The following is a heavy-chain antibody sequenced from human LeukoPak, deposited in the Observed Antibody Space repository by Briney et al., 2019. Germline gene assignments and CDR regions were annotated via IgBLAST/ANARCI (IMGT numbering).Heavy chain of an antibody. J-gene: IGHJ4*02. Sequence: SETLSLTCTVSGGSISGYYWSWIRQPPGKGLEWIGYIYYSGSTNYNPSLKSRVTISVDTSKNQFSLKLSSVTAADTAVYYCARVGPPEYSSSWYAGSPYFDYWGQGTLVTVSS. V-gene: IGHV4-59*01. D-gene: IGHD6-13*01. CDR3: ARVGPPEYSSSWYAGSPYFDY. CDR1: GGSISGYY. CDR2: IYYSGST.